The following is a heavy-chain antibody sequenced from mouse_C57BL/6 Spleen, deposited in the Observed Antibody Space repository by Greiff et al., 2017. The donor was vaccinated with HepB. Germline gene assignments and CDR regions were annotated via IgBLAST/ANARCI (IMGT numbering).Heavy chain of an antibody. J-gene: IGHJ1*03. V-gene: IGHV5-15*04. CDR2: ISNLAYSI. CDR3: ARREGYYYGSHWYFDV. CDR1: GFTFSDYG. Sequence: DVKLVESGGGLVQPGGSLKLSCAASGFTFSDYGMAWVRQAPRKGPEWVAFISNLAYSIYYADTVTGRFTISRENAKNTLYLEMSSLRSEDTAMYYCARREGYYYGSHWYFDVWGTGTTVTVSS. D-gene: IGHD1-1*01.